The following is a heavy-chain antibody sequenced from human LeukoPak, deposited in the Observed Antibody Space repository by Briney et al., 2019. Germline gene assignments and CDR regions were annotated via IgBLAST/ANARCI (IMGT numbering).Heavy chain of an antibody. Sequence: ASVKVSCKASGYTFTSYYMHWVRQAPGQGLEWMGIINPSGGSTSYAQKFQGRVTMTRDTSTSTVYMELSSLRSEDTAVYYCASYIVVVPAAYLNYYGMDVWGLGTTVTVSS. CDR2: INPSGGST. J-gene: IGHJ6*02. D-gene: IGHD2-2*01. CDR3: ASYIVVVPAAYLNYYGMDV. V-gene: IGHV1-46*01. CDR1: GYTFTSYY.